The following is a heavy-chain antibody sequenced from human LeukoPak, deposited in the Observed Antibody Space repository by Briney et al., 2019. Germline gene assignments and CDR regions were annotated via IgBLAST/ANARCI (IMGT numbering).Heavy chain of an antibody. D-gene: IGHD3-3*01. CDR3: ARALNQWGTIFGVVNGPFDY. J-gene: IGHJ4*02. CDR1: GFTFDDYA. Sequence: GGSLRLSCAASGFTFDDYAMHWVRQAPGKGLEWVSGISWNSGSIGYADSVKGRFTISRDNAKNSLYLQMNSLRAEDTAVYYCARALNQWGTIFGVVNGPFDYWGQGTLVTVSS. V-gene: IGHV3-9*01. CDR2: ISWNSGSI.